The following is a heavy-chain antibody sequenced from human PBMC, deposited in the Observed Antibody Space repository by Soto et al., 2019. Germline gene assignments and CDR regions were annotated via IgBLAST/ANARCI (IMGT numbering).Heavy chain of an antibody. D-gene: IGHD3-10*01. CDR2: ISSSGSTI. J-gene: IGHJ4*02. V-gene: IGHV3-48*03. CDR1: GFTFSSYE. Sequence: ESGGGLVQPGGSLRLSCAASGFTFSSYEMNWVRQAPGKGLEWVSYISSSGSTIYYADSVKGRFTISRDNAKNSLYLQMNSLRAEDTAVYYCARVNNYGPGILYWGQGTLVTVSS. CDR3: ARVNNYGPGILY.